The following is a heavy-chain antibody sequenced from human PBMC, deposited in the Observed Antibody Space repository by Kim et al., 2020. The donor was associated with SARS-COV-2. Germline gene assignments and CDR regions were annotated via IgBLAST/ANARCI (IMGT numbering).Heavy chain of an antibody. D-gene: IGHD6-19*01. CDR3: ARAVSSGWYYYYYGMDV. CDR2: ISSSSSYI. CDR1: GFTFSSYS. J-gene: IGHJ6*02. Sequence: GGSLRLSCAASGFTFSSYSMNWVRQAPGKGLEWVSSISSSSSYIYYADSVKGRFTISRDSAKNSLYLQMNSLRAEDTAVYYCARAVSSGWYYYYYGMDVWGQGTTVTVSS. V-gene: IGHV3-21*01.